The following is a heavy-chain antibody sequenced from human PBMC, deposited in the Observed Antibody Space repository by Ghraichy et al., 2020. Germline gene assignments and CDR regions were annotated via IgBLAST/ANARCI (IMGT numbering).Heavy chain of an antibody. CDR1: GFTFSNAW. CDR3: TTEDCGGDCNLNY. CDR2: LKSKAVGGTT. D-gene: IGHD2-21*02. Sequence: GGSLRLSCVGSGFTFSNAWMTWVRQAPGKGLEWVGRLKSKAVGGTTNYAAPVKGRFSISRDDSKNTLYLQMNSLKIEDTAVYYCTTEDCGGDCNLNYWGQGTLVTVSS. V-gene: IGHV3-15*01. J-gene: IGHJ4*02.